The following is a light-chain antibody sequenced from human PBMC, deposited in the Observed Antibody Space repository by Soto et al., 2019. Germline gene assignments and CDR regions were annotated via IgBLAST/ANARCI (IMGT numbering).Light chain of an antibody. CDR3: SSYTISNTLPFV. CDR2: EVT. Sequence: QSVLTQPASVSGSPGQSITISCTGTRRDVGGYNYVSWYQQYPGKSPKLLICEVTHRPSGVSNRFSGSKSGNTASLTISGLQAEDEADYYCSSYTISNTLPFVFGTGTKVTV. V-gene: IGLV2-14*01. J-gene: IGLJ1*01. CDR1: RRDVGGYNY.